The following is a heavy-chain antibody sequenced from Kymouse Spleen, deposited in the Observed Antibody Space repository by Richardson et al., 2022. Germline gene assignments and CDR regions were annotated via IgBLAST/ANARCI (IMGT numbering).Heavy chain of an antibody. CDR1: GGSISSSSYY. CDR3: ARQGSVDTAMVVRGMDV. D-gene: IGHD5-18,IGHD5-18*01. V-gene: IGHV4-39*01. J-gene: IGHJ6*02. CDR2: IYYSGST. Sequence: QLQLQESGPGLVKPSETLSLTCTVSGGSISSSSYYWGWIRQPPGKGLEWIGSIYYSGSTYYNPSLKSRVTISVDTSKNQFSLKLSSVTAADTAVYYCARQGSVDTAMVVRGMDVWGQGTTVTVSS.